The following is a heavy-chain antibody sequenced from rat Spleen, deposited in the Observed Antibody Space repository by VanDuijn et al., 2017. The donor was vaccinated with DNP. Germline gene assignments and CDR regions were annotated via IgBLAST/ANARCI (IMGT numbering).Heavy chain of an antibody. CDR1: GYSITSYY. J-gene: IGHJ2*01. CDR2: ISYSGTT. CDR3: ASSSFDY. V-gene: IGHV3-1*01. Sequence: EVQLQESGPGLVKPSQSLSLTCSVTGYSITSYYWGWIRKFPSNKMEYIGHISYSGTTNYNPSLKSRISITTDTSKNQFFLHLNSVTTEDTATYYCASSSFDYWGQGVMVTVSS.